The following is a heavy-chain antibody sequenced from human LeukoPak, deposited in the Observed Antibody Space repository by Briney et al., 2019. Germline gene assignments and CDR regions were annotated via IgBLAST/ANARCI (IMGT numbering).Heavy chain of an antibody. CDR2: IKEDGSEK. J-gene: IGHJ4*02. CDR1: GFTFSSYW. CDR3: VRGGYQFEY. V-gene: IGHV3-7*01. Sequence: GGSLRLSCAASGFTFSSYWMSWVRQAPGKGLEWVANIKEDGSEKYYVDSVKGRFTISRGNAKNSLYLQMNSLRVEDSAVYYCVRGGYQFEYWGQGTLVTVSS. D-gene: IGHD1-26*01.